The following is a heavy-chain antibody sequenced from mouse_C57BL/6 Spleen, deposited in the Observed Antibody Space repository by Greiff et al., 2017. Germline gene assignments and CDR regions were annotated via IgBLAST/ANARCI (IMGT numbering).Heavy chain of an antibody. CDR1: GFTFSSYA. CDR2: ISDGGSYT. J-gene: IGHJ2*01. CDR3: ASMASYYFDY. D-gene: IGHD1-1*02. V-gene: IGHV5-4*03. Sequence: EVKLVESGGGLVKPGGSLKLSCAASGFTFSSYAMSWVRQTPEKRLEWVATISDGGSYTYYPDNVKGRFTISRDNAKNNLYLQMSHLKSEDTAMYYCASMASYYFDYWGQGTTLTVSS.